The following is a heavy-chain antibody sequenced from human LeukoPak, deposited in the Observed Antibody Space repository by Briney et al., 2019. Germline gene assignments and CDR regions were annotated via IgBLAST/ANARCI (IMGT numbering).Heavy chain of an antibody. CDR3: ARDPPAVAANTYG. Sequence: GGSLRLSCAASGVTVSNNYMNWVRHASRKRLEWVSLIYSGGSTYYADSVKGRFTISRDNSKNTLYLQMNSLRAEDTAVYYCARDPPAVAANTYGWGQGTLVTVSS. V-gene: IGHV3-66*01. D-gene: IGHD6-6*01. CDR1: GVTVSNNY. CDR2: IYSGGST. J-gene: IGHJ4*02.